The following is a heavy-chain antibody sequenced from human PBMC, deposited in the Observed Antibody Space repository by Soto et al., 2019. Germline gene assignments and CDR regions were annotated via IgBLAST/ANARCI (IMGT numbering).Heavy chain of an antibody. CDR2: ISHRGTTI. CDR1: GFSSSSYA. D-gene: IGHD2-8*02. J-gene: IGHJ6*02. V-gene: IGHV3-48*02. CDR3: ARLGFCTDIKCNHYFEYYAMDV. Sequence: PVGSLRLSCAASGFSSSSYAMNWVRQAPGKGLEWLSFISHRGTTIYYAESVKGRFTISRDNARNSLYLEMNSLRDDDTAVYYCARLGFCTDIKCNHYFEYYAMDVWGQGTTVTVSS.